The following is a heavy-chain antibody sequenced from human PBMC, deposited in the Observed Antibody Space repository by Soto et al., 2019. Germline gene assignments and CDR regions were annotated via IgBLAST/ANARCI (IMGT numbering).Heavy chain of an antibody. V-gene: IGHV3-21*01. J-gene: IGHJ6*01. CDR2: ISSSSSYI. CDR3: ASIRFLEPAYYYHGMGV. Sequence: EVQLVESGGGLVKPGGSLRLSCAASGFTFSSYSMNWVRQAPGKGLEWVSSISSSSSYIYYADSVKGRFTISRDNAKNSLYLQMNSLRAEDTAVYYCASIRFLEPAYYYHGMGVWGQGTTVTVSS. CDR1: GFTFSSYS. D-gene: IGHD3-3*01.